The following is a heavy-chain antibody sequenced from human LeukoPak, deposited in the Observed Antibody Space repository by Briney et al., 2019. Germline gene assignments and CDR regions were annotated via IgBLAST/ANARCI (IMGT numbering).Heavy chain of an antibody. CDR2: IYSDDRT. D-gene: IGHD3-22*01. V-gene: IGHV3-53*01. CDR1: GFTVSGNY. CDR3: TRDGDYYDTSGPDV. Sequence: GGSLRLSCAASGFTVSGNYMSWVRQAPGKGLEWVSVIYSDDRTYYADSVKGRFTISRDNSKNTLYLQMNTLRAEDTAAYYCTRDGDYYDTSGPDVWGKGTTVTVSS. J-gene: IGHJ6*04.